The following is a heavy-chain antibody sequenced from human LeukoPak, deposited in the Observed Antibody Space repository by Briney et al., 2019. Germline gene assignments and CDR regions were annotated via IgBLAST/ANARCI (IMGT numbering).Heavy chain of an antibody. CDR3: ARAVRGVILGYYFDY. D-gene: IGHD3-10*01. J-gene: IGHJ4*02. V-gene: IGHV4-38-2*01. CDR2: IYHSGST. CDR1: GYSISSGYY. Sequence: SETLSLTCAVSGYSISSGYYWGWIRQPPGKGLEWIGSIYHSGSTYYNPSLKSRVTISVDTSKNQFSLKLSSVTAADTAVYYWARAVRGVILGYYFDYGGQGTLVTVSS.